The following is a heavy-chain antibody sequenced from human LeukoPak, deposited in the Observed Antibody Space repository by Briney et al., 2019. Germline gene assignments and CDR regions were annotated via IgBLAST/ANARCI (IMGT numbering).Heavy chain of an antibody. Sequence: ASVKVSCKASGGTFSSYAISWVRQATGQGLEWMGWMNPNSGNTGYAQKFQGRVTMTRNTSISTAYMELSSLRSEDTAVYYCATFDYYDSSGYYHWGQGTLVTVSS. CDR3: ATFDYYDSSGYYH. CDR1: GGTFSSYA. J-gene: IGHJ5*02. V-gene: IGHV1-8*02. D-gene: IGHD3-22*01. CDR2: MNPNSGNT.